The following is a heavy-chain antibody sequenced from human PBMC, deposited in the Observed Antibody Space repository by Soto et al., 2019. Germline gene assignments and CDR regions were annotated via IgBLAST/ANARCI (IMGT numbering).Heavy chain of an antibody. J-gene: IGHJ6*02. Sequence: ASVKVSCKASGYTFTSYDINWVRQATGQGLEWMGWMNPNSGNTGYAQKFQGRVTMTRNTSISTAYMELSSLRSEDTAVYYCARGLERFLEWLYYYYGMDVWGQGTTVTVSS. D-gene: IGHD3-3*01. CDR3: ARGLERFLEWLYYYYGMDV. CDR2: MNPNSGNT. V-gene: IGHV1-8*01. CDR1: GYTFTSYD.